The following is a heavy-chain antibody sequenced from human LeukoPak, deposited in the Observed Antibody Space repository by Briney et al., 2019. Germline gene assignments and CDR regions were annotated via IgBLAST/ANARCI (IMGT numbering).Heavy chain of an antibody. J-gene: IGHJ4*02. CDR3: AKSCNSGNCYYNY. D-gene: IGHD2-15*01. CDR1: GFTFSSYW. Sequence: GALRLSCAASGFTFSSYWMSWVRQAPGKGLEWVANINQDGSEKYYVDSVKGRFTISRDNSENTLSLQMNSLRADDTAIYYCAKSCNSGNCYYNYWGQGTLVTVSS. V-gene: IGHV3-7*03. CDR2: INQDGSEK.